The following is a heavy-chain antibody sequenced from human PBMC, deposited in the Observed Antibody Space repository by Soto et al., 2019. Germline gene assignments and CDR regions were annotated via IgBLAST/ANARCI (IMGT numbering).Heavy chain of an antibody. CDR2: ISPAGTNQ. CDR1: GFIFSDYA. Sequence: GGSLRLSCVASGFIFSDYAIHLARQAPGKGLEWVALISPAGTNQYYADSAKGRFTISRDNSKNTLYLQMNSLRPEDTGLYYCARENSRISPRLFQHWGHGTLVTVSS. V-gene: IGHV3-30-3*01. J-gene: IGHJ1*01. CDR3: ARENSRISPRLFQH. D-gene: IGHD6-6*01.